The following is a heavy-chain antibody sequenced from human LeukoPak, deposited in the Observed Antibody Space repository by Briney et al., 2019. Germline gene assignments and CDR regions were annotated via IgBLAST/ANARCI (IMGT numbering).Heavy chain of an antibody. CDR2: ISSSSSYI. CDR1: GFTFSSYS. J-gene: IGHJ4*02. Sequence: PGGSLRLSCAATGFTFSSYSMNWVRQAPGKGLEWVSSISSSSSYIYYADSVKGRFTISRDNAKNSLYLQMNSLRAEDTAVYYCAREWAYYDILTGFDYWGQGTLVTVSS. D-gene: IGHD3-9*01. V-gene: IGHV3-21*01. CDR3: AREWAYYDILTGFDY.